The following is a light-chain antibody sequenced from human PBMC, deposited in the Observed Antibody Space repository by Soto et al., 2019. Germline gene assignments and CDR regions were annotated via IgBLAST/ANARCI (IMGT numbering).Light chain of an antibody. CDR1: QYINTR. CDR3: HQRQSWPRT. V-gene: IGKV3-11*01. J-gene: IGKJ1*01. Sequence: EIVLTQSPATLSSFPGDRVTLSCRASQYINTRLAWYQHRPGQSPRLLIYQTSLRAAGIPARFSASGSGTDITLTISDVQPEDFALYYCHQRQSWPRTFGQGTKVDI. CDR2: QTS.